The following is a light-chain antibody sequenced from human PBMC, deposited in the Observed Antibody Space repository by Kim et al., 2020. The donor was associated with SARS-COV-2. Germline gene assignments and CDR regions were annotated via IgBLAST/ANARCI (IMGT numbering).Light chain of an antibody. CDR3: NSRDSNDNVV. CDR2: GKN. Sequence: VALGQTVRITCQGDSLRSYYATWYQQKQGQAPILVIYGKNNRPSGIPARFSGSRAGNTASLTITGTQAGDEADYYCNSRDSNDNVVFGGGTQLTVL. CDR1: SLRSYY. J-gene: IGLJ2*01. V-gene: IGLV3-19*01.